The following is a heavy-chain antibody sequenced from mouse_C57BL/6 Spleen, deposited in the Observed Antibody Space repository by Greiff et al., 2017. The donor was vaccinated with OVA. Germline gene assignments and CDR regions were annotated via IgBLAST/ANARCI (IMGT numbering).Heavy chain of an antibody. CDR3: APYYGSSYWYFDV. Sequence: VQLQQSGPELVKPGASVKMSCKASGYTFTDYNMHWVKQSHGKSLEWIGYINPNNGGTSYNQKFKGKATLTVNKSSSTAYMELRSLTSEDSAVYYCAPYYGSSYWYFDVWGTGTTVTVSS. CDR2: INPNNGGT. CDR1: GYTFTDYN. J-gene: IGHJ1*03. V-gene: IGHV1-22*01. D-gene: IGHD1-1*01.